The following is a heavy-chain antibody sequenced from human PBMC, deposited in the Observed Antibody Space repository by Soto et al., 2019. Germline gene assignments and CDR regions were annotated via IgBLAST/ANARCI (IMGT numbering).Heavy chain of an antibody. CDR1: GYSFTSYG. Sequence: QVHLVQSGAEVRKPGASVKVSCKASGYSFTSYGISWVRKAPGQGLEWRGWISTDKGNTNYAHNLQGRVSMTIDPSTRTAYMELWSLGSDDKAVYYCARDVPDTSLFFYYYGMDVWGQGTTVTVSS. CDR3: ARDVPDTSLFFYYYGMDV. J-gene: IGHJ6*02. CDR2: ISTDKGNT. V-gene: IGHV1-18*01. D-gene: IGHD2-21*01.